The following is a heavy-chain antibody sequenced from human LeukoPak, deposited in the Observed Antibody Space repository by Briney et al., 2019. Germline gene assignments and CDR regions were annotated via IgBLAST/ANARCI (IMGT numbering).Heavy chain of an antibody. CDR1: GGSISSYY. CDR3: AKVRVGSSWYYFDY. V-gene: IGHV4-59*12. Sequence: KPSETLSLTCTVSGGSISSYYWSWIRQPPGKGLEWIGYIYYSGSTNYNPSLTSRVTVSLDPSKNQFSLKLSSVTAADTAVYYCAKVRVGSSWYYFDYWGQGTLVTVSS. J-gene: IGHJ4*02. CDR2: IYYSGST. D-gene: IGHD6-13*01.